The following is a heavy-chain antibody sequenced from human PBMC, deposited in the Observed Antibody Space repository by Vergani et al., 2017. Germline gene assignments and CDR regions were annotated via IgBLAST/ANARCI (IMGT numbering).Heavy chain of an antibody. V-gene: IGHV3-21*06. CDR3: ARKKYYDSKDYYQVEPFDY. Sequence: EVQLQESGGGLVKPGGSLRVSCAASGFSFSTYSINWVRQAPGKGLEWVSSISVRSNYIYYADSLKGRFTISRDNSKNSVYLQMNSLRAEDTAIYYCARKKYYDSKDYYQVEPFDYWGQGTLVTVSS. D-gene: IGHD3-22*01. CDR2: ISVRSNYI. CDR1: GFSFSTYS. J-gene: IGHJ4*02.